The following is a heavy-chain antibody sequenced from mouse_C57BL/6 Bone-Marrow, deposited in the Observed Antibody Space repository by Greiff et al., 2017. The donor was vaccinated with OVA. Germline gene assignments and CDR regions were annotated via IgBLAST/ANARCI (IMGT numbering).Heavy chain of an antibody. Sequence: EVKLMESGPGLVKPSQSLSLTCSVTGYSITSGYYWNWIRQFPGNKLEWMGYISYDGSNNYNPSLKNRISITRDTSKNQFFLKLNSVTTEDTATYYCSYGSSYEDYWGQGTTLTVSS. CDR1: GYSITSGYY. V-gene: IGHV3-6*01. J-gene: IGHJ2*01. CDR2: ISYDGSN. CDR3: SYGSSYEDY. D-gene: IGHD1-1*01.